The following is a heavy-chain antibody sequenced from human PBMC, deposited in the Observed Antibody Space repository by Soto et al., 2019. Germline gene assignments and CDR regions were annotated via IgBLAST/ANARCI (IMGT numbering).Heavy chain of an antibody. Sequence: PGGSMRLSCAASGFTFDDYGMSWVRQAPGKGLEWVSAISGSGGSTYYADSVKGRFTISRDNSKNTLYLQMNSLRAEDTAVYYCAKDRREELFSWFDPWGQGTLVTVSS. J-gene: IGHJ5*02. CDR3: AKDRREELFSWFDP. CDR2: ISGSGGST. CDR1: GFTFDDYG. V-gene: IGHV3-23*01. D-gene: IGHD3-10*01.